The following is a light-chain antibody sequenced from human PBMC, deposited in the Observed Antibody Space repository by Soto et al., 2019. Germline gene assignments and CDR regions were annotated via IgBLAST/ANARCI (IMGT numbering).Light chain of an antibody. CDR1: QTISGW. Sequence: DIEMTQCPSTLSASVGNTVTITCRAGQTISGWLAWYQQRAGQAPNLLIFDASTWESGVPSRFSGSGSGTTFTLTISRLQSDDFATYYCLQYNGYHRTFGQGTKVDIK. CDR3: LQYNGYHRT. CDR2: DAS. V-gene: IGKV1-5*01. J-gene: IGKJ1*01.